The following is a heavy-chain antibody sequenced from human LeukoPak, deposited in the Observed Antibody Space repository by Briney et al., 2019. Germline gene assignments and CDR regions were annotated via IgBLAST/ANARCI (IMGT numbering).Heavy chain of an antibody. V-gene: IGHV1-18*01. J-gene: IGHJ5*02. CDR2: ISAYNGNT. Sequence: GASVKVSCKASGYTFTSYGISWVRQAPGQGLEWMGWISAYNGNTNYAQKLQGRVTMTTDTSTSTAYMELRSLRSDDTAVYYCARYSERRRITIFGVAPYNWFDPWGQGTLVTVSS. CDR1: GYTFTSYG. D-gene: IGHD3-3*01. CDR3: ARYSERRRITIFGVAPYNWFDP.